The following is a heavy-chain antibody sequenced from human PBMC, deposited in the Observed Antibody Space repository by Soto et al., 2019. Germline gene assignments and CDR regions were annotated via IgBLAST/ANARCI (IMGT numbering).Heavy chain of an antibody. CDR3: AKDPNGDYVGAFAI. CDR1: GFTFSSYA. Sequence: GGSLRLSCAASGFTFSSYAMTWVRQAPGKGPEWVSSISASGGSTYYADAVSGRFTISRDNSKNTLSLQMHSLRVEDTALYYCAKDPNGDYVGAFAIWGHGTTVTVSS. V-gene: IGHV3-23*01. D-gene: IGHD4-17*01. CDR2: ISASGGST. J-gene: IGHJ3*02.